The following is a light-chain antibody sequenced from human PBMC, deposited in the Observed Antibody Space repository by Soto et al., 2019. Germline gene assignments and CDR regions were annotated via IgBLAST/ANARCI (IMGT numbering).Light chain of an antibody. J-gene: IGKJ1*01. CDR2: DAS. V-gene: IGKV3D-15*01. CDR1: QSVSSGY. CDR3: QQYNNWPRT. Sequence: EIVLTQSPGTLSLSPGERATLSFRSTQSVSSGYLAWYQHKPGQAPRLLIYDASNRAPGIPARFSGSGSGTEFTLTINSLQSEDFAVYYCQQYNNWPRTFGQGTKVDI.